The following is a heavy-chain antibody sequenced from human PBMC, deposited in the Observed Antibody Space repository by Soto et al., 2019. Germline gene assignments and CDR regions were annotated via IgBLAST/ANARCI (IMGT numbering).Heavy chain of an antibody. V-gene: IGHV4-4*07. J-gene: IGHJ5*01. CDR1: GGTMSKYY. D-gene: IGHD2-2*01. Sequence: SETLSLTCSVSGGTMSKYYCAWIRQPAGKGLEWIGRIYTSGATDYNPSLKSRVTMSVDTSKNQFSLKLSSVTAADTALYYCARQTTYSSSWYDYWGHGTLVTVSS. CDR3: ARQTTYSSSWYDY. CDR2: IYTSGAT.